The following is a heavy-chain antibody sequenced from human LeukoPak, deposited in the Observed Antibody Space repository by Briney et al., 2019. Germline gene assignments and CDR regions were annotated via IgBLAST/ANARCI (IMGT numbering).Heavy chain of an antibody. CDR2: INHSGSA. D-gene: IGHD6-19*01. Sequence: TSETLSLTCAVYGGSFSGYYWSWIRRPPGKGLEWIGEINHSGSANYNPSLRSRVTISVDTSKNQFSLKLSSVTAADTAVYYCARMGVGWYSSGSTHSGYFDYWGQGTLVTVSS. V-gene: IGHV4-34*01. J-gene: IGHJ4*02. CDR1: GGSFSGYY. CDR3: ARMGVGWYSSGSTHSGYFDY.